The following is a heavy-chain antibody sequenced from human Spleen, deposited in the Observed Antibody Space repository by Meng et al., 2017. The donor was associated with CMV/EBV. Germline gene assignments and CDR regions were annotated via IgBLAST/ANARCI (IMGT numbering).Heavy chain of an antibody. CDR3: ARGRGSYYGNDY. Sequence: AAVKVSCKASGYTFTSYGISWVRQAPGQGLEWMGWISAYNGNTHYAQKLQGRVTMTPDTSTSTAYMELRSLRSDDTAAYYCARGRGSYYGNDYWGQGTLVTVSS. CDR1: GYTFTSYG. V-gene: IGHV1-18*01. CDR2: ISAYNGNT. J-gene: IGHJ4*02. D-gene: IGHD1-26*01.